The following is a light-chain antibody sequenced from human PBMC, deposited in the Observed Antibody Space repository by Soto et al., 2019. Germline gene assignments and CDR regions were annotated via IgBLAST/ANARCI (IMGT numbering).Light chain of an antibody. J-gene: IGKJ5*01. V-gene: IGKV1-13*02. CDR1: QGISSA. Sequence: AIQLTQSPSSLSASVADRVTITCRASQGISSALAWYQQKPGKAPKLLIYDASSLASGVPSRFSGSGSGTEFTLTISSLQPEDFATYYCQHFNSYPITFGQGTRLEIK. CDR2: DAS. CDR3: QHFNSYPIT.